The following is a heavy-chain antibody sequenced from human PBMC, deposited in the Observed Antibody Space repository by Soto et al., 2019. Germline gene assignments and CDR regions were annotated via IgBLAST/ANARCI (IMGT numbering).Heavy chain of an antibody. CDR1: GGSISSGDYY. J-gene: IGHJ6*02. Sequence: PSETLSLTCTVSGGSISSGDYYWSWIRQPPGKGLEWIGYIYYSGSTYYNPSLKSRVTISVDTSKNQFSLKLSSVTAADTAVYYCARAYYYGASYYYYGMDVWGQGTTVTVSS. D-gene: IGHD3-10*01. V-gene: IGHV4-30-4*01. CDR3: ARAYYYGASYYYYGMDV. CDR2: IYYSGST.